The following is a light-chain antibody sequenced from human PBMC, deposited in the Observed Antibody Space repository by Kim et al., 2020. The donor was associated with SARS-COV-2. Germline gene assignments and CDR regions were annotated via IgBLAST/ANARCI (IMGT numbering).Light chain of an antibody. V-gene: IGLV3-19*01. J-gene: IGLJ3*02. Sequence: SSELTQDPAVSVALGQTVRITCQGDSLRSYYASWYQQKPGQAPVLVIYVKNNRPSGIPDRFSGSSSGNTASLTITGTQADDEADYYCNSRDNSRYQWVFG. CDR1: SLRSYY. CDR2: VKN. CDR3: NSRDNSRYQWV.